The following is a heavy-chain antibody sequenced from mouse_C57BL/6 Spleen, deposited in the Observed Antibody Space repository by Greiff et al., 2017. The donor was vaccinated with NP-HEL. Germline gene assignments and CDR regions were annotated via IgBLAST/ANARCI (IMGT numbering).Heavy chain of an antibody. CDR3: ARSIYYDYRAWFAY. CDR2: IDPSDSYT. V-gene: IGHV1-50*01. D-gene: IGHD2-4*01. J-gene: IGHJ3*01. Sequence: QVQLQQPGAELVKPGASVKLSCKASGYTFTSYWMQWVKQRPGQGLEWIGEIDPSDSYTNYNQKFKGKATLTVDTSSSTAYMQLSSLTSEDSAVYYCARSIYYDYRAWFAYWGQGTLVTVSA. CDR1: GYTFTSYW.